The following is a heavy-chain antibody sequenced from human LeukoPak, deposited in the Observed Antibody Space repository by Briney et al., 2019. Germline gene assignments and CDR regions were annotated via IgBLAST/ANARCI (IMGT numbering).Heavy chain of an antibody. J-gene: IGHJ4*02. CDR2: MNHSGST. CDR1: GGSFSGYY. Sequence: SETLSLTCAVSGGSFSGYYWSWIRQPPGKGLEWIGEMNHSGSTSHNPSLKSRVSISVDKNQFSLKLTSVTAADTAVYYCTRGRGSFDDYWGQGTLVTVSS. CDR3: TRGRGSFDDY. D-gene: IGHD1-26*01. V-gene: IGHV4-34*01.